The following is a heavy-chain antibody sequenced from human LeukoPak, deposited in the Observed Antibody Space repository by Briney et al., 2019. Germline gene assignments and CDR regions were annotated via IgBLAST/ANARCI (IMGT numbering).Heavy chain of an antibody. J-gene: IGHJ4*02. D-gene: IGHD4-11*01. Sequence: GGSLRLSCAASGFTFSSYAMSWVRQAPGKGLEWVSAISGSGGSTYYADSVKGRFTISRDNSKNTLYLQMNSLRAEDTAVHYCAKDPVRRDYQFVFDYWGQGTLVTVSS. V-gene: IGHV3-23*01. CDR2: ISGSGGST. CDR1: GFTFSSYA. CDR3: AKDPVRRDYQFVFDY.